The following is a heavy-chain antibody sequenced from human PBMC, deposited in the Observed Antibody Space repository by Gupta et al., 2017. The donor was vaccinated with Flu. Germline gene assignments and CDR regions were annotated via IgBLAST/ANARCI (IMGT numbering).Heavy chain of an antibody. CDR1: GFTFSSYS. J-gene: IGHJ4*02. CDR2: ISSSSSYI. Sequence: EVQLVESGGGLVKPGGSLRLSCAASGFTFSSYSLNWVRQAPGKGLEWVSSISSSSSYIYYADSVKGRFTISRDNAKNSLYLQMNSLRAEDTAVYYCAREPGDYGGSRDYWGQGTLVTVSS. CDR3: AREPGDYGGSRDY. V-gene: IGHV3-21*01. D-gene: IGHD4-23*01.